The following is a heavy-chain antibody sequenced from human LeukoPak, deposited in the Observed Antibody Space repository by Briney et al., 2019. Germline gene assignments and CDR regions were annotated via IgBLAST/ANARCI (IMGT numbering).Heavy chain of an antibody. Sequence: PSETLSLTCTVSGGSISSYYWSWIRQPPGKGLEWIGYIYTSGSTNYNPSLKSRVTKSVDTSKNQFSLKLSSVTAADTAVYYCARCTHSSSFSFDYWGQGTLVTVSS. CDR2: IYTSGST. CDR1: GGSISSYY. D-gene: IGHD6-6*01. J-gene: IGHJ4*02. CDR3: ARCTHSSSFSFDY. V-gene: IGHV4-4*09.